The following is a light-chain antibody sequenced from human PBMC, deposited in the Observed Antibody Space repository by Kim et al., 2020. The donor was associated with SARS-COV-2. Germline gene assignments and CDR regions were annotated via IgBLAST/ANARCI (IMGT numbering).Light chain of an antibody. CDR2: KDH. Sequence: VSPEQTASTTCAGEKMGGKNVCGYKQKTGPTPVWVIYKDHKRPPESPERFSRSKTGNTATLSTSGSQAMEEADNYCQAWDTKTVVFAGGTQLT. V-gene: IGLV3-1*01. J-gene: IGLJ3*02. CDR1: KMGGKN. CDR3: QAWDTKTVV.